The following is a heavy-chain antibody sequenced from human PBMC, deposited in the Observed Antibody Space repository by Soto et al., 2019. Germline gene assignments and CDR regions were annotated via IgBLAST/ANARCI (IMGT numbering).Heavy chain of an antibody. CDR2: IHHSGNT. Sequence: SETLSLTCAVSGASIITQNYYNFVRQSPGKGLEWIGEIHHSGNTNFSPSLKSRVTLSVDTSKNQVSLRLSSVTAADTAIYYCAHSPGWYFLDYWGQGALVTVSS. CDR1: GASIITQNY. J-gene: IGHJ4*02. V-gene: IGHV4-4*02. D-gene: IGHD6-13*01. CDR3: AHSPGWYFLDY.